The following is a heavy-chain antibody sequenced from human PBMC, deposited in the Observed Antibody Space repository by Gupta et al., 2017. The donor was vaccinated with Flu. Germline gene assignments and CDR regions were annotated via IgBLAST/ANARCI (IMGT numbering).Heavy chain of an antibody. CDR2: ISSSGKTT. V-gene: IGHV3-11*01. Sequence: QVHLVESGGGLVKPGWSLRRSWVASGFTFSYYYMSCIRQTPGKGLEWISYISSSGKTTNYADSVKGRFTISRDNAKNALYLEMNSLRAEDTAVYYCARRKYPSMDVWGKGTTVTVSS. CDR3: ARRKYPSMDV. J-gene: IGHJ6*03. CDR1: GFTFSYYY. D-gene: IGHD2-2*01.